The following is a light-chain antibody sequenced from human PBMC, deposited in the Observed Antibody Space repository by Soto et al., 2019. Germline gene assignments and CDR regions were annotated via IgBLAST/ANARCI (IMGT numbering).Light chain of an antibody. V-gene: IGKV3-20*01. CDR2: GAS. CDR3: QQYGSSPNT. Sequence: EIVLTQSPGTLSLSLGERATLSCRASQSVSSSYLAWYQQKPGQAPRLLIYGASSRATGIPDSFSGSGSGTDFTLTISRLEPEDFAVYYCQQYGSSPNTFGQGTKLEIK. J-gene: IGKJ2*01. CDR1: QSVSSSY.